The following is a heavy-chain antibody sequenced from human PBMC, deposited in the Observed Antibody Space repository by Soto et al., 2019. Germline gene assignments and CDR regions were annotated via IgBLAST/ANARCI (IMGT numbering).Heavy chain of an antibody. CDR2: ISATGGGT. CDR3: AKDRRAGGDSAFYFDF. V-gene: IGHV3-23*01. J-gene: IGHJ4*02. CDR1: GFKFSNYA. D-gene: IGHD3-16*01. Sequence: GGSLRLSCAASGFKFSNYAMSWVRQAPGKGLEWVSPISATGGGTYYADSVKGRFTISRDNSHNTLYLQVHSLTAEDTAVYYCAKDRRAGGDSAFYFDFWGQGAQVTVSS.